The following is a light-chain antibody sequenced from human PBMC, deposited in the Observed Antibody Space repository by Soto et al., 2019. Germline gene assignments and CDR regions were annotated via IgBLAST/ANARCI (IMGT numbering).Light chain of an antibody. CDR1: ETVRTN. Sequence: IVMTQSPVTLSVSPGERVTLSCRASETVRTNLAWFQQKPGQTPRLLIFGASTRATGIPTRFTGSGSETEFTLTIDSLQSEDLAGYYCQQYGSSGTFGQGTKVEIK. J-gene: IGKJ1*01. CDR3: QQYGSSGT. CDR2: GAS. V-gene: IGKV3-15*01.